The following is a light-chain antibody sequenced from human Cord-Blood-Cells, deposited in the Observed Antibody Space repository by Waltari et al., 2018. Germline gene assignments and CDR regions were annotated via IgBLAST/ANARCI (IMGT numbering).Light chain of an antibody. J-gene: IGKJ1*01. Sequence: DIVITHSPDSLAVSLGERATINCKSSQSVLYSSNNKNYLSLYQQKPGQPPKLLLCWASTRESGVPDRFSGSGSGTDFTLTISSLQAEDVAVYYCQQYYSTPPTFGQGTKVEIK. V-gene: IGKV4-1*01. CDR2: WAS. CDR1: QSVLYSSNNKNY. CDR3: QQYYSTPPT.